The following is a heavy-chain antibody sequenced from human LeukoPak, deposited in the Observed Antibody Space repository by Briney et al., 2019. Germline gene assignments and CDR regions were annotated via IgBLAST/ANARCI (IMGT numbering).Heavy chain of an antibody. D-gene: IGHD1/OR15-1a*01. Sequence: SETLSLTCTVSGGSISSYYWSWIRQPPGKGLEWIAYISDIGSINYNPSLKSRVTISLDTSKNQFSLKLSSVTAADTAVYYCARLQRSNWNNLVPLSGAFDIWGQGTMVTVSS. CDR1: GGSISSYY. CDR3: ARLQRSNWNNLVPLSGAFDI. V-gene: IGHV4-59*08. CDR2: ISDIGSI. J-gene: IGHJ3*02.